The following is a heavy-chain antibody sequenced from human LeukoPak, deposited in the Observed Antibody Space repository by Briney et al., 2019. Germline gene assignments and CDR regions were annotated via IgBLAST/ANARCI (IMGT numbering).Heavy chain of an antibody. D-gene: IGHD3-10*01. CDR2: IKQDGGEK. V-gene: IGHV3-7*01. CDR3: ARDRGGSARHGFDAFDI. Sequence: RGSLRHSCAAPGFTFSNYRRNWVCQAPGEGLERVAKIKQDGGEKSYVDSVKGRFTISRDNAKNSLNLQMNSLRAEDTAVYYCARDRGGSARHGFDAFDIWGQGTMVTVSS. CDR1: GFTFSNYR. J-gene: IGHJ3*02.